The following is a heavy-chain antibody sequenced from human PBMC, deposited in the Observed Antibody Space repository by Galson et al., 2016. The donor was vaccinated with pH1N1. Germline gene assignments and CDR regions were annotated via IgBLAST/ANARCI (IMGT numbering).Heavy chain of an antibody. Sequence: SVKVSCKASGYTFTSFGITWVRQAPGQGLEWMGWSNAHNGQTDYAQRLQGRVAMTTDTSTSKAYMELRSLRSDDTALYFCARGAVMKAFADWGQGTMVTVSS. CDR2: SNAHNGQT. CDR1: GYTFTSFG. V-gene: IGHV1-18*01. CDR3: ARGAVMKAFAD. D-gene: IGHD3-16*01. J-gene: IGHJ3*01.